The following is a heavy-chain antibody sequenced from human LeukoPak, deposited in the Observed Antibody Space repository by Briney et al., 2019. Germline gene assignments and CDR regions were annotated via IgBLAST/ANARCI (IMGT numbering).Heavy chain of an antibody. CDR1: GGSFSGYY. CDR2: INHSGST. CDR3: ASNIVVVPAARDIFDY. D-gene: IGHD2-2*01. V-gene: IGHV4-34*01. J-gene: IGHJ4*02. Sequence: SSETLSLTCAVYGGSFSGYYWSWVRQPPGKGLEWIGEINHSGSTNYNPSLKSRVTISVDTSKNQFSLKLSSVTAADTAVYYCASNIVVVPAARDIFDYWGQGTLVTVSS.